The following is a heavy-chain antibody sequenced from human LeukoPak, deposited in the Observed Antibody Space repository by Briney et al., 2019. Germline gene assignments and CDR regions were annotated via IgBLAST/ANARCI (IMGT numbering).Heavy chain of an antibody. CDR2: IKEDGSEK. V-gene: IGHV3-7*01. CDR1: GFIFSSYW. Sequence: GGSLRLSCAGSGFIFSSYWKSWVRQAPGKGLEWVANIKEDGSEKYYVDSVKGRFTISRDNAKNLLYLQMNSLRVEDTAVYYCARALAVAGTGYWGQGTLVTVSS. CDR3: ARALAVAGTGY. J-gene: IGHJ4*02. D-gene: IGHD6-19*01.